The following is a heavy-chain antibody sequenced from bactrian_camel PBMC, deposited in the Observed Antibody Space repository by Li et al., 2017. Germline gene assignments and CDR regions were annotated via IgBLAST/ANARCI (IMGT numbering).Heavy chain of an antibody. V-gene: IGHV3S66*01. CDR2: LWIGGATT. CDR1: VSSANDYC. J-gene: IGHJ4*01. CDR3: AADQLYGTCRDVLDFPA. Sequence: VQLVESGGGSVQAGGSLRLSCAVSVSSANDYCLGWFRQASGKDREGLAVLWIGGATTTYADSVKGRFIITRDKTKDLVYLQMNGLQPEDTGMYYCAADQLYGTCRDVLDFPARGQGTQVTVS. D-gene: IGHD7*01.